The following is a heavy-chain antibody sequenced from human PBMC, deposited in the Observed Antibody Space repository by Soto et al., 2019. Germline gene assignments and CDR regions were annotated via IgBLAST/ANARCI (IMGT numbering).Heavy chain of an antibody. V-gene: IGHV3-7*03. CDR3: ARDSGSYSDYYYGMDV. J-gene: IGHJ6*02. D-gene: IGHD1-26*01. CDR1: GFTFSSYW. CDR2: IKQDGSEQ. Sequence: EVQLVESGGGLVQPGGSLRLSCAASGFTFSSYWMSWVRQAPGKGLEWVANIKQDGSEQYYVDSVKGRFTISRDNAKNSLYLQLNRLRAEDTAVYYCARDSGSYSDYYYGMDVWGQGTTVTVSS.